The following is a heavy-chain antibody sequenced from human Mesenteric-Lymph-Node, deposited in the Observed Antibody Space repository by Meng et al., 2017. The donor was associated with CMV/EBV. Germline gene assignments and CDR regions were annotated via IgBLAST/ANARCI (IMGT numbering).Heavy chain of an antibody. Sequence: GSLRPSCTVSGDSIGDSSYWWGWIRQPPGKGLEWTGSIYYTGSTYYNPSLKSGVTILLDTSKDQFSLRLTSVTAADTAIYYCARVRIPGDYTPSWRFWGQGTLVTVSS. J-gene: IGHJ4*02. D-gene: IGHD2-2*02. CDR3: ARVRIPGDYTPSWRF. V-gene: IGHV4-39*07. CDR1: GDSIGDSSYW. CDR2: IYYTGST.